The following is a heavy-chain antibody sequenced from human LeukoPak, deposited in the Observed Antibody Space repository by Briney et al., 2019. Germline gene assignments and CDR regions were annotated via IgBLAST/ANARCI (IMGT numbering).Heavy chain of an antibody. CDR3: AANPPLPTRYCSGGSCYSDAFDI. J-gene: IGHJ3*02. CDR2: IYYSGST. D-gene: IGHD2-15*01. Sequence: PSETLSLTCTVSGGSVSSGSYYWSWIRQPPGKGLEWIGYIYYSGSTNYNPSLNSRVTISVDTSKHQFSLKLSSVTAADTAVYYCAANPPLPTRYCSGGSCYSDAFDIWGQGTMVTVSS. CDR1: GGSVSSGSYY. V-gene: IGHV4-61*01.